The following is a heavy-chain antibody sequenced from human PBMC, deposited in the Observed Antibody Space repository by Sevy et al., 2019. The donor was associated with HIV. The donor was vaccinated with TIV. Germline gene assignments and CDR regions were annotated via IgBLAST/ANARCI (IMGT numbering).Heavy chain of an antibody. CDR1: GFTFSSYG. V-gene: IGHV3-30*03. CDR3: ATDSSGSLDY. Sequence: GGSLRLSCAASGFTFSSYGMHWVRQAPGKGLEWVAVISYDGSNKYYADSVKGRFTISRDNSKNTLYLQMNSLRAEDRAVYYCATDSSGSLDYWGQGTLVTVSS. CDR2: ISYDGSNK. J-gene: IGHJ4*02. D-gene: IGHD1-26*01.